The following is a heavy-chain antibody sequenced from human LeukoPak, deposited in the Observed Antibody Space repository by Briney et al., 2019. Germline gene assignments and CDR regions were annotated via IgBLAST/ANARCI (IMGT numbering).Heavy chain of an antibody. Sequence: ASETLSLTCTVSGGSISSSSYYWGWIRQPPGKGLEWIGSIYYSGSTYYNPSLKSRVTISVDTSKNQFSLKLSSVTAADTAVYYCARVVQLWLFGYYYYYMDVWGKGTTVTVSS. J-gene: IGHJ6*03. D-gene: IGHD5-18*01. CDR1: GGSISSSSYY. V-gene: IGHV4-39*07. CDR3: ARVVQLWLFGYYYYYMDV. CDR2: IYYSGST.